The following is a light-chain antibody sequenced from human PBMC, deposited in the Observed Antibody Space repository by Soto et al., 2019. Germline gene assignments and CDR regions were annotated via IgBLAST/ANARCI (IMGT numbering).Light chain of an antibody. CDR3: QQYVRSPWT. Sequence: IVLTQSPGTLSLSPGERATLSCRASQSVSSNFLARYQQKPGQAPRLLIYGASNRAAGIPDRFSGSGSGTDFTLTISRLEPEDFAVYYCQQYVRSPWTFGQGTKVDIK. J-gene: IGKJ1*01. CDR1: QSVSSNF. CDR2: GAS. V-gene: IGKV3-20*01.